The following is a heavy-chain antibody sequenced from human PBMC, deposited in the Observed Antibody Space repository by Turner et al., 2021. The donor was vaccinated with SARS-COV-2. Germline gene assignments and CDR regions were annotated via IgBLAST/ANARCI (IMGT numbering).Heavy chain of an antibody. CDR2: IDQDRSEK. D-gene: IGHD7-27*01. CDR1: GFTFSSYS. Sequence: EVQLVESGGGLVQPGGSLRLSCAASGFTFSSYSMSWVRQAPGKGLEWVANIDQDRSEKYYVGSVKGRFTISRDNAKNSLYLQVNSLRAEDTAVYYCARSELGLFFDYWGQGTLVTVSS. J-gene: IGHJ4*02. CDR3: ARSELGLFFDY. V-gene: IGHV3-7*01.